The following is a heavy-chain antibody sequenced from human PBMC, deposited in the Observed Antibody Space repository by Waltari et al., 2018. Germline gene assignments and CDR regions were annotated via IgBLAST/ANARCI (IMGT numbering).Heavy chain of an antibody. D-gene: IGHD5-18*01. CDR3: ARGKGYGYFGDF. CDR2: ISGSGGST. J-gene: IGHJ4*02. CDR1: GFTFSSYA. V-gene: IGHV3-23*01. Sequence: EVQLLESGGGLVQPGGSLRLSCAASGFTFSSYAMSWVRQAPGKGLEWVSAISGSGGSTYYADSVKCRFTISRDNAKNSLYLQMNSLRAEDTAVYYCARGKGYGYFGDFWGQGTLVTVSS.